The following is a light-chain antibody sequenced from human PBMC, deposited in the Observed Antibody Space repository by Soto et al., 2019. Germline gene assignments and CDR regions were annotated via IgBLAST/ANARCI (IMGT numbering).Light chain of an antibody. CDR2: DAS. CDR1: QSLGIW. CDR3: QHYNSYSEA. J-gene: IGKJ5*01. Sequence: DIQMTQSPSTLSASVGDRVTITCRASQSLGIWLAWHQQKPGKAPKLLIYDASTLKSGVPSRFSGSGSGTEFTLTISSLQPDDFATYYCQHYNSYSEAFGQGTRLE. V-gene: IGKV1-5*01.